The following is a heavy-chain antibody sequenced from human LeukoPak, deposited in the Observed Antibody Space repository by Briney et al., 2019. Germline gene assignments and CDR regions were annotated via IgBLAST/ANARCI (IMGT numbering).Heavy chain of an antibody. V-gene: IGHV4-59*08. CDR3: ARQKFPSYWFDP. Sequence: SETLSLTCTVSGGSISSYYWSWIRQPPGKGLEWIGYIYYSGSTNYNPSLKSRVTISVDTSKNQFSLKLSSVTAADTAVYYCARQKFPSYWFDPWGQGTLVTVSS. J-gene: IGHJ5*02. D-gene: IGHD3-10*01. CDR2: IYYSGST. CDR1: GGSISSYY.